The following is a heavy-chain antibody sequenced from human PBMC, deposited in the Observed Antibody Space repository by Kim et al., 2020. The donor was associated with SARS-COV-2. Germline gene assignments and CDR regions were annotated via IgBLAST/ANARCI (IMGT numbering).Heavy chain of an antibody. CDR1: GYTLTELS. V-gene: IGHV1-24*01. CDR3: ATGVFSYYGSGSYYSDY. CDR2: FDPEDGET. Sequence: ASVKVSCKVSGYTLTELSMHWVRQAPGKGLEWMGGFDPEDGETIYAQKFQGRVTMTEDTSTDTAYMELSSLRSEDTAVYYCATGVFSYYGSGSYYSDYWGQGTLVTVSS. D-gene: IGHD3-10*01. J-gene: IGHJ4*02.